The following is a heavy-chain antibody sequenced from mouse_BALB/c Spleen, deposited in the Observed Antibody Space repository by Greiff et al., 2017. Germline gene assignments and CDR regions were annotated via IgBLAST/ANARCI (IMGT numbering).Heavy chain of an antibody. J-gene: IGHJ2*01. CDR2: IDTSDSYT. CDR1: GYTFTDYW. Sequence: QVQLQQPGAELVMPGASVKMSCKASGYTFTDYWMHWVKQRPGQGLEWIGAIDTSDSYTSYNQKFKGKATLTGDESSSTAYMQLSSLTSEDSAVYYCARSGDYWGQGTTLTVSS. CDR3: ARSGDY. V-gene: IGHV1-69*01.